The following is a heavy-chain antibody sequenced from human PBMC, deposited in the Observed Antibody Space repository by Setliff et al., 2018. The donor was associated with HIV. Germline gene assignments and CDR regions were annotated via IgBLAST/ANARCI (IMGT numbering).Heavy chain of an antibody. Sequence: GGSLRLSCAASGFTFNTYTMTWVRQAPGKGLEWVSSISRASTSIYYADSVKGRFTISRDNAKNSLYLQMNSLRAEDTAVYYCARDAPPPGYYFDYWGQGTLVTVSS. J-gene: IGHJ4*02. CDR3: ARDAPPPGYYFDY. CDR1: GFTFNTYT. CDR2: ISRASTSI. V-gene: IGHV3-21*01. D-gene: IGHD2-2*01.